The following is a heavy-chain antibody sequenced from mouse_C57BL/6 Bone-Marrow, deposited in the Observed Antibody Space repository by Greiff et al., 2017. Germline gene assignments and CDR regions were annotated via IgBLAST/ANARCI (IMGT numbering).Heavy chain of an antibody. CDR3: GRPGGDYDVDY. CDR1: GFTFSSYG. D-gene: IGHD2-13*01. CDR2: ISSGGSYT. Sequence: EVHLVESGGDLVKPGGSLKLSCAASGFTFSSYGMSWVRQTPDKRLEWVATISSGGSYTYYPDSLKGRFTISRDNAKNTQYLQMSSLKSEDTAMYSCGRPGGDYDVDYWGHGTALPVSS. J-gene: IGHJ2*01. V-gene: IGHV5-6*01.